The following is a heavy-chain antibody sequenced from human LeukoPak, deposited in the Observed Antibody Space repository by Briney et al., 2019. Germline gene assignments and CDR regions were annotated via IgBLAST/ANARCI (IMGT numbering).Heavy chain of an antibody. CDR2: IYYSGST. CDR3: ARDLGDCSGGSCYSYDY. J-gene: IGHJ4*02. V-gene: IGHV4-59*01. D-gene: IGHD2-15*01. Sequence: SETLSLTCTVSGGSTSSYYWSWIRQPPGKGLEWIGYIYYSGSTNYNPSLKSRVTISVDTSKNQFSLKLSSVTAADTAVYYCARDLGDCSGGSCYSYDYWGQGTLVTVSS. CDR1: GGSTSSYY.